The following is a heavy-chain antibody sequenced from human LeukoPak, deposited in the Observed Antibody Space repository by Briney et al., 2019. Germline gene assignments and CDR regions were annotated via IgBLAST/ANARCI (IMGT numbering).Heavy chain of an antibody. CDR2: IWYDGSNK. D-gene: IGHD5-24*01. CDR3: ARDRYGDGFAHLDY. Sequence: GRSLRLSCAASGFTFNSYGMHWVRQAPGKGLEWVALIWYDGSNKYYADSVKGRFTISRDNSKNTLYLQMNSLRAEDTAVYYCARDRYGDGFAHLDYWGQGALVTVSS. CDR1: GFTFNSYG. J-gene: IGHJ4*02. V-gene: IGHV3-33*01.